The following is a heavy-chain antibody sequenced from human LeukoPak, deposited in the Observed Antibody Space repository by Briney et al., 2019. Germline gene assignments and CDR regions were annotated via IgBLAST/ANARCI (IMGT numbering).Heavy chain of an antibody. CDR2: INSDGTST. D-gene: IGHD2-15*01. Sequence: QSGGSLRLSCAASGFSFSSYGMHWVRQAPGKGLVWVSRINSDGTSTSYADSVKGRFTMSRDNAKNTLYLQMNSLRAEDTAVYYCARGRGGYYYDYWGQGTVVTVSS. J-gene: IGHJ4*02. V-gene: IGHV3-74*01. CDR1: GFSFSSYG. CDR3: ARGRGGYYYDY.